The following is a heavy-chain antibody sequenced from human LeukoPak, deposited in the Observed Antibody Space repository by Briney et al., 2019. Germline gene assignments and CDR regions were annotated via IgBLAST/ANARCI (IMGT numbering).Heavy chain of an antibody. CDR2: IYHSGST. CDR1: GGSISSGGYY. Sequence: PSETLSLTCTVSGGSISSGGYYWSWIRQPPGKGLEWIGYIYHSGSTYYNLSLKSRVTISVDRSENQFSLKLSSVTAADTAVYYCARSLRVLEWLSPPDAFDIWGQGTMVTVSS. J-gene: IGHJ3*02. D-gene: IGHD3-3*01. CDR3: ARSLRVLEWLSPPDAFDI. V-gene: IGHV4-30-2*01.